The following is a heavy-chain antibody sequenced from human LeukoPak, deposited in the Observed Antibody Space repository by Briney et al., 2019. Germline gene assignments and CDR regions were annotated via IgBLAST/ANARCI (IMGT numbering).Heavy chain of an antibody. CDR1: GGSISSGSYY. J-gene: IGHJ3*02. D-gene: IGHD3-22*01. CDR2: FYTSGST. V-gene: IGHV4-61*02. CDR3: AREAYYDSSGRFEAAFDI. Sequence: PSETLSLTCTVSGGSISSGSYYCSWIRQPAGRGLVRIGRFYTSGSTNYNPSLKSPVTISVDTSKNQFSLKLNSVTAADTAVYYCAREAYYDSSGRFEAAFDIWGQGTMVTVSS.